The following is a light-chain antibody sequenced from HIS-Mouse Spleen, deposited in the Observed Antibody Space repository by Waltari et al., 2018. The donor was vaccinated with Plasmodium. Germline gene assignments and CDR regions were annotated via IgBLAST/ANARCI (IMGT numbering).Light chain of an antibody. CDR2: GAS. J-gene: IGKJ3*01. Sequence: EIVMTQSPATLSVSPGERATLSCRASQSVSRNLAWYQQKPGQAPSILIYGASTRATGIPARFSGSGSGTEFTLTISSLQSEDFAVYYCQQYNNWSFTFGPGTKVDIK. CDR1: QSVSRN. V-gene: IGKV3-15*01. CDR3: QQYNNWSFT.